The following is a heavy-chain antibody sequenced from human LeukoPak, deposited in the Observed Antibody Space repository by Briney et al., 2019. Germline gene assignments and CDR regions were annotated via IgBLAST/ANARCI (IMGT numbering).Heavy chain of an antibody. Sequence: GGSLRLSCAASGFTFSSYAMSWVRQAPGKGLEWVSGISGTGGNTYYADSVKGRFTISRDNSKNTLYLQINTLRAEDTAIYYCAKSRGSSTSAYAMDVWGQGTTVTVSS. CDR3: AKSRGSSTSAYAMDV. CDR2: ISGTGGNT. D-gene: IGHD2-2*01. V-gene: IGHV3-23*01. J-gene: IGHJ6*02. CDR1: GFTFSSYA.